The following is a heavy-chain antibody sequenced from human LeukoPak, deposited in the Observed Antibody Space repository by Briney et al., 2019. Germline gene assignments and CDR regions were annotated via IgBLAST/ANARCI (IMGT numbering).Heavy chain of an antibody. CDR2: ISAYNSNT. CDR1: GYTFTSYG. D-gene: IGHD2-15*01. CDR3: ASYSCLGSCYHPFYNWFDP. V-gene: IGHV1-18*01. J-gene: IGHJ5*02. Sequence: ASVKVSCKASGYTFTSYGISWVRQAPGQGLEWMGWISAYNSNTNYAQKLQGRVTMTTDTSTSTAYMELRSLRSDDTAVYYCASYSCLGSCYHPFYNWFDPWGQGTLVTVSS.